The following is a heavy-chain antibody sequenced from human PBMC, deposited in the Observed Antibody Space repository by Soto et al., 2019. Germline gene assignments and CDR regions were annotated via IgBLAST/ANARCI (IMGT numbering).Heavy chain of an antibody. CDR2: INHSGST. Sequence: PSETLSLTCAVYGGCFSSYYWSWIRQPPGKGLEWIGEINHSGSTNYNPSLKSRVTISVDTSKNQFSLKLSSVTAADTAVYYCARQASGIAVAGSYYYYYMDVWGKGTTVTVSS. J-gene: IGHJ6*03. CDR1: GGCFSSYY. CDR3: ARQASGIAVAGSYYYYYMDV. V-gene: IGHV4-34*01. D-gene: IGHD6-19*01.